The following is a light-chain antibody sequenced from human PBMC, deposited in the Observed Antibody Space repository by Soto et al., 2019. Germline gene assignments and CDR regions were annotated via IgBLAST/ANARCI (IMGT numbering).Light chain of an antibody. J-gene: IGLJ3*02. CDR3: VLYVGAGIWV. Sequence: QTVVTQEPSLSVSPGGTVTLTCTLTSGSVSTDNYASRFQQTPGQAPRTLIYTTNSRSSGAPARFSGSVLGDKAALTITGAQADDESVYYCVLYVGAGIWVFGGGTKLTVL. CDR2: TTN. V-gene: IGLV8-61*01. CDR1: SGSVSTDNY.